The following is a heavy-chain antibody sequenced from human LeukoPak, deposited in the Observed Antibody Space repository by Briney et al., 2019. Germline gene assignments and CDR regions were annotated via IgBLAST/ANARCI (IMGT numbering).Heavy chain of an antibody. V-gene: IGHV4-59*01. J-gene: IGHJ6*03. CDR3: ARAPEMATIGGYYYYMDV. Sequence: PSETLSLTCTVSGGSISSYYWSWIRQPPGKGLEWIGYIYYSGSTNYNPSLKSRVTISVDTSKNQFSLKLSSVTAADTAVYYCARAPEMATIGGYYYYMDVWGKGTTVTVSS. CDR2: IYYSGST. D-gene: IGHD5-24*01. CDR1: GGSISSYY.